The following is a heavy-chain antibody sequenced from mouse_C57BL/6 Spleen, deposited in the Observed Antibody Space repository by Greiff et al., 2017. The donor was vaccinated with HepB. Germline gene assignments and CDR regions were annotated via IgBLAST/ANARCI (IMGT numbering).Heavy chain of an antibody. CDR3: ARNYGSSPFDY. V-gene: IGHV1-69*01. CDR1: GYTFTSYW. Sequence: QVQLKQPGAELVMPGASVKLSCKASGYTFTSYWMHWVKQRPGQGLEWIGEIDPSDSYTNYNQKFKGKSTLTVDKSSSTAYMQLSSLTSEDSAVYYCARNYGSSPFDYWGQGTTLTVSS. D-gene: IGHD1-1*01. CDR2: IDPSDSYT. J-gene: IGHJ2*01.